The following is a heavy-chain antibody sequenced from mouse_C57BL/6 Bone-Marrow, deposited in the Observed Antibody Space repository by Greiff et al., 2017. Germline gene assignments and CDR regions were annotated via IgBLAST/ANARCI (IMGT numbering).Heavy chain of an antibody. V-gene: IGHV1-59*01. CDR1: GYTFTSYW. J-gene: IGHJ3*01. CDR3: ARATCAY. Sequence: QVQLQQPGAELVRPGTSVKLSCKASGYTFTSYWMHWVKQRPGQGLEWIGVIDPSDSYTNYNQKFKGKATLTVDTSSSTAYMQLSSLTSEDSAVYYCARATCAYWGQGTLVTVSA. CDR2: IDPSDSYT. D-gene: IGHD6-1*01.